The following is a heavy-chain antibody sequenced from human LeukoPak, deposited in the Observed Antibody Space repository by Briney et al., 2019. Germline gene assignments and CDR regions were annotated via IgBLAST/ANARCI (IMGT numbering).Heavy chain of an antibody. D-gene: IGHD4-17*01. V-gene: IGHV1-2*02. CDR1: GYSFTVYY. CDR3: ASLYGDYVASDY. J-gene: IGHJ4*02. Sequence: GASVKVSCKASGYSFTVYYMHWVRQAPGRGLEWMGWINPNSGGTNYAQKFLGRVTMTRDTSISTAYMELSRLRSVDTAVYYCASLYGDYVASDYWGQGTLVTVSS. CDR2: INPNSGGT.